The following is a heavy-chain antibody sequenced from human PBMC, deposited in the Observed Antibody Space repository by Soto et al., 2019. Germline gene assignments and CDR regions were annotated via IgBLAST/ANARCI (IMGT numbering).Heavy chain of an antibody. D-gene: IGHD2-2*01. J-gene: IGHJ4*02. CDR3: ARHSNTKALDY. V-gene: IGHV5-51*01. CDR2: IYPGDSDT. CDR1: GYTVSNYW. Sequence: GESLKIYCKGSGYTVSNYWIGWVRQMPGKGLEWMGIIYPGDSDTRYSPSFEGQVTISADKSISTAYLQWSSLKASDTAIYYCARHSNTKALDYWGQGTLVTVSS.